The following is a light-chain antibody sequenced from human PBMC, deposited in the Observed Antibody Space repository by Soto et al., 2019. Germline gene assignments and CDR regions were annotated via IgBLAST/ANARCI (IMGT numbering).Light chain of an antibody. J-gene: IGKJ5*01. CDR2: AAS. CDR3: QQFNSYPIT. V-gene: IGKV1-17*01. CDR1: RDVGSD. Sequence: TQMTQSPLSLSASPGEKIIITCRASRDVGSDVSWYQQKPGQAPKLVIYAASNLYTGVPSRFSGSGSGTEFTLTSSSLQPEDFATYYCQQFNSYPITFGQGTRLEIK.